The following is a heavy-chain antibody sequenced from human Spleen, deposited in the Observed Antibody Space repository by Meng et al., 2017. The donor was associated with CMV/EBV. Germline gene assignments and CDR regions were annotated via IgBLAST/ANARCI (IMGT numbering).Heavy chain of an antibody. CDR1: GGSLSCYY. CDR2: INHSGST. J-gene: IGHJ5*02. Sequence: GQLKQGGVGVLKPSVSLSLTFAVYGGSLSCYYWSWIRQPPGKGLEWIGEINHSGSTNYNPSLKSRVTISVDTSKNQFSLKLSSVTAADTAVYYCARGLAYSSSPRGWFDPWGQGTLVTVSS. V-gene: IGHV4-34*01. CDR3: ARGLAYSSSPRGWFDP. D-gene: IGHD6-6*01.